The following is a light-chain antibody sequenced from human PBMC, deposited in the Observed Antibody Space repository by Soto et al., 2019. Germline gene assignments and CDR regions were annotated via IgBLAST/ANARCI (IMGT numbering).Light chain of an antibody. CDR2: DVN. CDR1: SSDVGGYNH. V-gene: IGLV2-14*01. J-gene: IGLJ2*01. CDR3: SSFSSSSTFA. Sequence: QSALTQPASVSGSPGQSNTISCTGTSSDVGGYNHVSWYQQHPGEAPKLMIYDVNNRPSGVSNRFSGSKSGNTASLTISGLQADDEGDYYCSSFSSSSTFAFGGGTKLTVL.